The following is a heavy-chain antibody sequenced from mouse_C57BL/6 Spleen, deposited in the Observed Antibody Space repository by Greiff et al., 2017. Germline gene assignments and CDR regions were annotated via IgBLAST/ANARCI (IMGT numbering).Heavy chain of an antibody. V-gene: IGHV1-64*01. D-gene: IGHD3-1*01. Sequence: QVQLQQPGAELVKPGASVKLSCKASGYTFTSYWMHWVKQRPGQGLEWIGMIHPNSGSTNYNEKFKSKATLTVDKSSSTAYMQLSSLTSESSAVYYGARCPGVGGYAMDYWGQGTSVTVSS. J-gene: IGHJ4*01. CDR3: ARCPGVGGYAMDY. CDR1: GYTFTSYW. CDR2: IHPNSGST.